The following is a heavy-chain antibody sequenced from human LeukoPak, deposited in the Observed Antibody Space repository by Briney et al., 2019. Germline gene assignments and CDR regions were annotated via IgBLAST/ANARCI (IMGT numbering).Heavy chain of an antibody. CDR3: VRGAAGDY. V-gene: IGHV3-74*01. CDR1: GFTFSSYW. Sequence: GGSLRLSCAASGFTFSSYWMHWVRQVPGKGLVWVSRINSDGSSTNYADSVKGRSTISRDNAKNTLYLQMNSLGAEDTALYYCVRGAAGDYWGQGTLVTVSS. D-gene: IGHD2-15*01. J-gene: IGHJ4*02. CDR2: INSDGSST.